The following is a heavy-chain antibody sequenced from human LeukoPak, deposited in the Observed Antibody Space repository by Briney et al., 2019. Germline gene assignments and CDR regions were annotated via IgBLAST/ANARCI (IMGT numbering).Heavy chain of an antibody. Sequence: TLSLTCTVSGGSVSSGVYYWSWIRQYPGKGLGWIRNIYYSGSTYYNPSLKSRLTISLDTSTNQFSLKLRSVTAADTAVYLCATTAYYYYVDVWGKGTTVTVSS. CDR1: GGSVSSGVYY. V-gene: IGHV4-31*03. CDR3: ATTAYYYYVDV. CDR2: IYYSGST. J-gene: IGHJ6*03. D-gene: IGHD4-17*01.